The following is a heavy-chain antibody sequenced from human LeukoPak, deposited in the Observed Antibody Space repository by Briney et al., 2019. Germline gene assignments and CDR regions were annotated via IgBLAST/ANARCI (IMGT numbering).Heavy chain of an antibody. J-gene: IGHJ4*02. V-gene: IGHV3-23*01. CDR2: FSGSGGST. Sequence: GGSLRLSCAASGFTFSSYAMSWVRQAPGKGLEWVSAFSGSGGSTYYADSVKGRFTISRDNSKNTLYLQMNSLRAEDTAVYYCARVRDFWSGYSDWGQGTLVTVSS. CDR1: GFTFSSYA. D-gene: IGHD3-3*01. CDR3: ARVRDFWSGYSD.